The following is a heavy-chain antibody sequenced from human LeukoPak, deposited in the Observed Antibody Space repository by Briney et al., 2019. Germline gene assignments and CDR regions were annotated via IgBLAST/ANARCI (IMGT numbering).Heavy chain of an antibody. CDR1: GYTFTGYY. CDR3: ARDSGSGTMMVDY. D-gene: IGHD1-7*01. J-gene: IGHJ4*02. Sequence: ASVKVSCKASGYTFTGYYMHWVRQAPGQGLEWMGRINPNSGGTNYAQKFQGRVTMTGDTSISTAYMELSRLRSDDTAVYYCARDSGSGTMMVDYWGQGTLVTVSS. V-gene: IGHV1-2*06. CDR2: INPNSGGT.